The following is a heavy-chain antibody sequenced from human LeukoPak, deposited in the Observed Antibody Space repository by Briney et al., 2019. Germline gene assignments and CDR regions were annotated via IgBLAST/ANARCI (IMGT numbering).Heavy chain of an antibody. V-gene: IGHV4-59*11. CDR3: ARESSWGNFDY. D-gene: IGHD7-27*01. Sequence: PSETLSLTCAVPGGSISSHYWSWIRQPPGKGLEWVGFIYYSGNTNYNPSLKSRVIISVDTSKNQFSLKLSYVTAADTAVYFCARESSWGNFDYWGQGTLVTVSS. J-gene: IGHJ4*02. CDR1: GGSISSHY. CDR2: IYYSGNT.